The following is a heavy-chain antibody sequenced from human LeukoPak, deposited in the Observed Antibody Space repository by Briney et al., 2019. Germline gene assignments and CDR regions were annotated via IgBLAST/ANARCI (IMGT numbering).Heavy chain of an antibody. J-gene: IGHJ5*02. V-gene: IGHV4-61*02. Sequence: SETLSLTCTVSGGSITSGNYFWSWIRQPAGKGLEWIGRLYTSGTSDYNPSLKSRVTISVDTSKNQFSLKLSSVTAADTAVYYCARGRYCSGGSCWYNWFDPWGQGTLVTVSS. D-gene: IGHD2-15*01. CDR1: GGSITSGNYF. CDR2: LYTSGTS. CDR3: ARGRYCSGGSCWYNWFDP.